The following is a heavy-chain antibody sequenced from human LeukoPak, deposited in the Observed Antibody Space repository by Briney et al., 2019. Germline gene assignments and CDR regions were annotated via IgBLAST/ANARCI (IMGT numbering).Heavy chain of an antibody. CDR3: ARNSYYDNSGEGAFDI. Sequence: GGSLRLSCAASGFTFSDYYMSWIRQAPGKGLEWVSYISSSGSTIYYADSVKGRFTISRDNAKNSLYLQMNSPRAEDTAVYYCARNSYYDNSGEGAFDIWGQGTMVTVSS. J-gene: IGHJ3*02. CDR1: GFTFSDYY. V-gene: IGHV3-11*01. CDR2: ISSSGSTI. D-gene: IGHD3-22*01.